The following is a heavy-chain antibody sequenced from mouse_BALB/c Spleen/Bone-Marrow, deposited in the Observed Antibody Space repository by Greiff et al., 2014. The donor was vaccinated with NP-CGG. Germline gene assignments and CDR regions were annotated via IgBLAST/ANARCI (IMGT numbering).Heavy chain of an antibody. Sequence: VQREESGPDLVAPSECVSISCTASGFSLTSYCVHWVRQPPGKGLEWLGVICAGGSTNYNSALMSRLSISKDNSKSQVFLKMNSLQTDDTAMYYCARVYHWYFDVWGAGTTVTVSS. CDR1: GFSLTSYC. J-gene: IGHJ1*01. CDR3: ARVYHWYFDV. CDR2: ICAGGST. D-gene: IGHD2-3*01. V-gene: IGHV2-9*02.